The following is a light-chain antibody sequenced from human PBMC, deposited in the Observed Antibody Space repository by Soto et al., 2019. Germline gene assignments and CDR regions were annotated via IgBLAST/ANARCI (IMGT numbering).Light chain of an antibody. CDR1: SSDVGAYDY. V-gene: IGLV2-14*01. CDR3: SSYAGRNIYV. Sequence: LTQPASVSGSPGQSITISCTGTSSDVGAYDYVSWYQQHPDKAPKLMIYEVKNRPSGVSNRFSGSKSGNTASLTISGLRTEDEADYYCSSYAGRNIYVFGTGTKVTVL. J-gene: IGLJ1*01. CDR2: EVK.